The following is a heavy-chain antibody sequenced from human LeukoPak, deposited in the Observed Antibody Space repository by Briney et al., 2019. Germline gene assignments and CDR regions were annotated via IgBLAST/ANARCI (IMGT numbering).Heavy chain of an antibody. J-gene: IGHJ4*02. CDR2: IKQDGSAK. D-gene: IGHD4-11*01. CDR1: GSTFSTYW. Sequence: GGSLRLSCAASGSTFSTYWMTWVRQAPGKGLEWVANIKQDGSAKYYVDSVEGRFTISRDNARTSLYLQMNSLRVEDTAVYYCARVHESATTVSEYWGQGTLVTVSS. V-gene: IGHV3-7*04. CDR3: ARVHESATTVSEY.